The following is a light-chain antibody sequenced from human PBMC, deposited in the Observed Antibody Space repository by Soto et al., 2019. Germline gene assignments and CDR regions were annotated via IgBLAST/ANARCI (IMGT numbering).Light chain of an antibody. Sequence: QSVLTQPASVSGSPGLSITISCTGTSSDVGGYNYVSWYQQHPGKAPKLMIYEVSNRPSGGSNRFPGSKSGNTASLTISGLQAEDEADYYCSSYTSSSTVYVFGTGTKVTAL. CDR2: EVS. CDR3: SSYTSSSTVYV. J-gene: IGLJ1*01. CDR1: SSDVGGYNY. V-gene: IGLV2-14*01.